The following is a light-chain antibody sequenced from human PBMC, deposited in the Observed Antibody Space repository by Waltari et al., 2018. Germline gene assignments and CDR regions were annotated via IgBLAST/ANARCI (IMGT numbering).Light chain of an antibody. Sequence: DIVMTQSPDSLAVSLGERATINCKSSQNILYSSNSKNYLAWYQHKPGQPPKLLIYWASTRESGVPDRFSGSGSETDFTLTISSLQAEDVAVYYCQQYYTTPTFGQGTKVEIK. CDR1: QNILYSSNSKNY. V-gene: IGKV4-1*01. CDR3: QQYYTTPT. J-gene: IGKJ1*01. CDR2: WAS.